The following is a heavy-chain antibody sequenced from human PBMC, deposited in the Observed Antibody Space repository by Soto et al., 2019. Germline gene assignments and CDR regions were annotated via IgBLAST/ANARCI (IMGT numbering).Heavy chain of an antibody. D-gene: IGHD7-27*01. CDR3: ARGPSGDKVDY. CDR1: GDSISNVNYC. J-gene: IGHJ4*02. Sequence: QVQLQESGPGLVKPSQTLSLTCTVSGDSISNVNYCWSWIRQPPDKGLEWMGHIYDGGSTYNNPSVTSRVTISVDTSKNQFSLQLRSVSAADTAVYYCARGPSGDKVDYWGQGTLVTVSS. V-gene: IGHV4-30-4*01. CDR2: IYDGGST.